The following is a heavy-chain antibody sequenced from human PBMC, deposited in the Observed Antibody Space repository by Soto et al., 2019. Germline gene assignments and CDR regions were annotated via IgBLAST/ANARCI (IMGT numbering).Heavy chain of an antibody. CDR3: ARRQEGTSSSYYYYYMDV. D-gene: IGHD6-6*01. CDR1: GGSFSGYY. J-gene: IGHJ6*03. Sequence: SETLSLTCAVYGGSFSGYYWSWIRQPPGKGLEWIGEINHSGSTNYNPSLKSRVTISVDTSKNQFSLKLSSVTAADTAVYYCARRQEGTSSSYYYYYMDVWGKGTTVTVSS. V-gene: IGHV4-34*01. CDR2: INHSGST.